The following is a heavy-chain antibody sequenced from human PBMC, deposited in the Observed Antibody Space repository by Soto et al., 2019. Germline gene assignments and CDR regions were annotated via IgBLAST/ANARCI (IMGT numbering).Heavy chain of an antibody. V-gene: IGHV4-39*01. CDR2: VYYSGST. D-gene: IGHD3-10*01. CDR3: ARQDRRLLWFGETHDY. J-gene: IGHJ4*02. Sequence: QLQLQESGPGLVKPSETLSLTCTVSGGSISSSSYYWGWIRQPPGKGLEWIGRVYYSGSTYYNPSLKSRVTISGDTSKNQFSLKLSSVTAADTAVYYCARQDRRLLWFGETHDYWGQGTLVTVSS. CDR1: GGSISSSSYY.